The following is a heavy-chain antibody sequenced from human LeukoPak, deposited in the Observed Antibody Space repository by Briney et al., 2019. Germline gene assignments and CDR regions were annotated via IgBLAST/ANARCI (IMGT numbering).Heavy chain of an antibody. CDR2: IYYSGST. Sequence: GSLRLSCAASGFTFSSHTMNWVRQAPGKGLEWIGSIYYSGSTYYNPSLKSRVTISVDTSKNQFSLKLSSVTAADTAVYYCARHRCSSTSCYMVNWFDPWGQGTLVTVSS. D-gene: IGHD2-2*02. V-gene: IGHV4-39*01. J-gene: IGHJ5*02. CDR1: GFTFSSHTMN. CDR3: ARHRCSSTSCYMVNWFDP.